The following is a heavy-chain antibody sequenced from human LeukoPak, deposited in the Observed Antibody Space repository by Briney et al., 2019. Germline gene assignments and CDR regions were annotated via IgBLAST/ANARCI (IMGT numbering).Heavy chain of an antibody. CDR3: ARGGGDYYDSSGYYYGYWFDP. J-gene: IGHJ5*02. D-gene: IGHD3-22*01. CDR2: ISAYNGNT. Sequence: ASVKVSCKASGYTFTSYGISWVRQAPGQGLEWIGWISAYNGNTNYAQKLQGRVTMTTDTSTSTAYMELRSLRSDDTAVYYCARGGGDYYDSSGYYYGYWFDPWGQGTLVTVSS. V-gene: IGHV1-18*01. CDR1: GYTFTSYG.